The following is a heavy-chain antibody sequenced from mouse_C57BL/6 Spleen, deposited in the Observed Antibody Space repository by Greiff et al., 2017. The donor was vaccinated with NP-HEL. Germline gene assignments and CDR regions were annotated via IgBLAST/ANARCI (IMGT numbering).Heavy chain of an antibody. CDR3: ARHTTVVAPHYAMDY. J-gene: IGHJ4*01. CDR1: GFTFSSYG. CDR2: ISSGGSYT. V-gene: IGHV5-6*02. D-gene: IGHD1-1*01. Sequence: DVKLQESGGDLVKPGGSLKLSCAASGFTFSSYGMSWVRQTPDKRLEWVATISSGGSYTYYPDSVKGRFTISRDNAKNTLYLQMSSLKSEDTAMYYCARHTTVVAPHYAMDYWGQGTSVTVSS.